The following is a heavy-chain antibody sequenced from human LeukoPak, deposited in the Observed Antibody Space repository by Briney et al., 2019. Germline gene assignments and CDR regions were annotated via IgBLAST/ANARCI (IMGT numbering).Heavy chain of an antibody. D-gene: IGHD6-19*01. CDR2: ISGSGGNT. J-gene: IGHJ4*02. CDR1: GFTFSSYA. CDR3: AKDHQWRIRRNYFDY. V-gene: IGHV3-23*01. Sequence: GGSLRLSCAASGFTFSSYAMSWVRQAPGKGLEWVAPISGSGGNTYYADSVKGRFTISRDNSKNTLYLQMNSLRAEDTAVYYCAKDHQWRIRRNYFDYWGQGTLVTVSS.